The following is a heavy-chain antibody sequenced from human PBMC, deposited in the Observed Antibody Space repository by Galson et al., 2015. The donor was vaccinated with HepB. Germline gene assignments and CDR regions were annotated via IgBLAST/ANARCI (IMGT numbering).Heavy chain of an antibody. CDR3: ARNYYYDSSGYPPSNWYFDL. CDR2: IIPIFGTA. Sequence: SVKVSCKASGYTFTGYYMHWVRQAPGQGLEWMGGIIPIFGTANYAQKFQGRVTITADESTSTAYMELSSLRSEDTAVYYCARNYYYDSSGYPPSNWYFDLWGRGTLVTVSS. J-gene: IGHJ2*01. V-gene: IGHV1-69*13. CDR1: GYTFTGYY. D-gene: IGHD3-22*01.